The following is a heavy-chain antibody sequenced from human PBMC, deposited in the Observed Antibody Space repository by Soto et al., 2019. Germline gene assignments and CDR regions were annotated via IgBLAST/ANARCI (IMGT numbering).Heavy chain of an antibody. CDR1: EFSFSSYA. CDR3: ATYSSPFDS. CDR2: ISATGTTT. V-gene: IGHV3-23*01. D-gene: IGHD6-13*01. Sequence: GGSLRLSCAASEFSFSSYALNWVRQAPGNGLEWVSAISATGTTTYYADSMKGRFTISRDNSKRTLFLQMDSLSPEDTAVYYCATYSSPFDSWGQGTLVTVSS. J-gene: IGHJ4*02.